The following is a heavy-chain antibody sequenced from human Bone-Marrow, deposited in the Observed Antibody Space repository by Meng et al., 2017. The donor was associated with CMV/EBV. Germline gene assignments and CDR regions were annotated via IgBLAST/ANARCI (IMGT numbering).Heavy chain of an antibody. CDR1: GFTFSSYW. J-gene: IGHJ4*02. CDR2: IKQDGSEK. CDR3: ARDGVGATADY. Sequence: SCAASGFTFSSYWMSWVRQAPGKGLEWVANIKQDGSEKYYVDSVKGRFTISRDNAKNSLYLQMNSLRAEDTAVYYCARDGVGATADYWGQGTLVTVSS. V-gene: IGHV3-7*03. D-gene: IGHD1-26*01.